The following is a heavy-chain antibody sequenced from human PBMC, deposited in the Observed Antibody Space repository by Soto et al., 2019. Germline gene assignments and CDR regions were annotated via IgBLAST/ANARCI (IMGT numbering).Heavy chain of an antibody. CDR3: AKYMKYSGSLHPFDY. CDR2: ISWNSGSI. Sequence: EVQLVESGGGLVQPGRSLRLSCAASGFTFDDYAMHWVRQAPGKGLEWVSGISWNSGSIGYADSVKGRFTISRDNAKNSLYLRMNSLRAEDTALYYCAKYMKYSGSLHPFDYWGQGTLVTASS. CDR1: GFTFDDYA. D-gene: IGHD5-12*01. V-gene: IGHV3-9*01. J-gene: IGHJ4*02.